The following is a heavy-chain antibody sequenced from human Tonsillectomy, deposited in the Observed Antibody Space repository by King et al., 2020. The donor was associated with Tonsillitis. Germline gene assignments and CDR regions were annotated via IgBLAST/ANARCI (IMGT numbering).Heavy chain of an antibody. CDR2: TNPSGSNS. J-gene: IGHJ4*02. V-gene: IGHV1-46*01. CDR3: SSDPFITMVRGCGHYYFDS. D-gene: IGHD3-10*01. Sequence: QLVQSGAEVKKPGASVKVSCKASGYNFTSYYLHWVRQAPGQGLEWMGITNPSGSNSNYAQKFQGKITMTKDTATSTVYMELSRLGSEDTAVYYCSSDPFITMVRGCGHYYFDSWGQGTLVTVSP. CDR1: GYNFTSYY.